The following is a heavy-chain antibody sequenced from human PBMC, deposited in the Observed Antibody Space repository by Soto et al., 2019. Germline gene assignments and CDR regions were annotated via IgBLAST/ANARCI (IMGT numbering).Heavy chain of an antibody. CDR3: ARLGAYYQAMDS. Sequence: PSETLSLTCTVSNGSISPNYWSWIRQPPGKGLEWIGYIYYAGTTTYNPSLQSRVSISVDTSKNEVSPKLTSVTAADTAVYFCARLGAYYQAMDSWGQGTLVTVSS. V-gene: IGHV4-59*08. CDR2: IYYAGTT. J-gene: IGHJ1*01. D-gene: IGHD3-22*01. CDR1: NGSISPNY.